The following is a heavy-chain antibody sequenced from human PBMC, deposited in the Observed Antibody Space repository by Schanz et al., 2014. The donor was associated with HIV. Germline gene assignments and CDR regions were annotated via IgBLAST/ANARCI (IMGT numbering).Heavy chain of an antibody. CDR1: GFTFRSYA. D-gene: IGHD2-15*01. Sequence: EVQLLESGGGLVQPGGSLRLTCAASGFTFRSYAMTWVRQAPGKGLDWATGITGSGVSTYYADSVKGRFTISRDNSKNTLYLQMNSLRAEDTAVYYCAKVVRFAMVTAPYYFDSWGQGTLVTVSS. J-gene: IGHJ4*02. V-gene: IGHV3-23*01. CDR2: ITGSGVST. CDR3: AKVVRFAMVTAPYYFDS.